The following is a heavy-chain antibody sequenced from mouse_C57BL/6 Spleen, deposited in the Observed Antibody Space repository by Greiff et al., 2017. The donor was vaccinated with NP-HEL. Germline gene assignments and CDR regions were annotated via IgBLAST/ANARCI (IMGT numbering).Heavy chain of an antibody. CDR3: TTRSTTDLFAY. V-gene: IGHV14-4*01. CDR2: IDPENGDT. Sequence: EVQLQQSGAELVRPGASVKLSCTASGFNITDDYMHWVKQRPEQGLEWIGWIDPENGDTEYASKFQGQATITADTSSNTAYLQLSSLTSEDTAVYYCTTRSTTDLFAYWGQGTLVTVSA. CDR1: GFNITDDY. D-gene: IGHD1-1*01. J-gene: IGHJ3*01.